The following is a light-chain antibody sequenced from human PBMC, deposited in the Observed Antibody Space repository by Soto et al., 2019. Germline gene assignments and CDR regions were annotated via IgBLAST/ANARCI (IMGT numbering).Light chain of an antibody. V-gene: IGKV1-33*01. CDR2: DAY. J-gene: IGKJ5*01. CDR1: QDIDNY. Sequence: DIQMTQSPSSLSASVGDRVTIACQASQDIDNYLNWYQQKPGKAPKLLIFDAYNLETGVPSRFSGNASETDFSFSISSLQPEDVGTYYCQQADQSVPFGQGTRLEIK. CDR3: QQADQSVP.